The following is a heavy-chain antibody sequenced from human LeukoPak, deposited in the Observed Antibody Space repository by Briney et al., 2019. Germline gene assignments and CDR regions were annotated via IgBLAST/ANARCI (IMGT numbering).Heavy chain of an antibody. CDR1: GGSISTCN. CDR3: ARTPYFGMDV. J-gene: IGHJ6*04. CDR2: IYTSGIT. Sequence: SETLSLTCTVSGGSISTCNWSWIRQPAGKGLEWIGHIYTSGITNYNPSLKSRVTMSVDTSKSHCSLKLSSVTAADTALYSWARTPYFGMDVSGEGTALSVSS. V-gene: IGHV4-4*07.